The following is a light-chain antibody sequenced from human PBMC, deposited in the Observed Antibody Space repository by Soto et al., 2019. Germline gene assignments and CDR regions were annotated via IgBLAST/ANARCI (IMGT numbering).Light chain of an antibody. CDR1: SSDVGGYKY. V-gene: IGLV2-8*01. J-gene: IGLJ1*01. CDR3: SSYAGINNLGV. CDR2: EVN. Sequence: QSALTQPPSASGSPGQSVTISCTGTSSDVGGYKYVSWYQQHPCKAPKLMLFEVNKQPSGFPDRFSGSKSGNTASLTVSGLQAEDEADYYCSSYAGINNLGVFGTGTKVTVL.